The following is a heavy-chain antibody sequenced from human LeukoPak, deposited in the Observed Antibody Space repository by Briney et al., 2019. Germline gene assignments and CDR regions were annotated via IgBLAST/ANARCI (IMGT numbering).Heavy chain of an antibody. V-gene: IGHV3-30*03. Sequence: GGSLRLSCAASGFTFSDFGMHWVRRAPGRGLEWVAVISYDGNNKYYADSVKGRFTISRDNSRNTLYLQMNSLRPEDTAVYYCATKTPFAVASRGWGQGTLVTVSS. CDR1: GFTFSDFG. D-gene: IGHD6-19*01. CDR3: ATKTPFAVASRG. J-gene: IGHJ4*02. CDR2: ISYDGNNK.